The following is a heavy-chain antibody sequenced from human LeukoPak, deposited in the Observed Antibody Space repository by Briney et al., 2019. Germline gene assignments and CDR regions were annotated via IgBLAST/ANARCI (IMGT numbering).Heavy chain of an antibody. CDR3: ARDPEGAITPEN. D-gene: IGHD1-26*01. V-gene: IGHV3-7*01. J-gene: IGHJ4*02. Sequence: GGSLRLSCAASGFTFSSYAMTWVRQAPGKGLEWVATIKQDGSEKYYVDSVEGRFTISRDNAKNSLYLQMNSLRAEDTAVYYCARDPEGAITPENWGQGTLVTVSS. CDR2: IKQDGSEK. CDR1: GFTFSSYA.